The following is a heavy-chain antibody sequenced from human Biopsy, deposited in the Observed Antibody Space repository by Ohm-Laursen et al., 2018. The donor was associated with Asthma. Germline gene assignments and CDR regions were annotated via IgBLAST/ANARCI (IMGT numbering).Heavy chain of an antibody. CDR1: GFTFVDYW. Sequence: GSLRLSCAASGFTFVDYWMSWVRQVPGKGLEWVANIKHDGTEKNHVDSLKGRFTISRDNAKNSLYLQMNSLRAEDTAVYYCARTFHFWSPYHAEHFQLWGQGTLVTVPS. J-gene: IGHJ1*01. V-gene: IGHV3-7*01. CDR3: ARTFHFWSPYHAEHFQL. D-gene: IGHD3-3*02. CDR2: IKHDGTEK.